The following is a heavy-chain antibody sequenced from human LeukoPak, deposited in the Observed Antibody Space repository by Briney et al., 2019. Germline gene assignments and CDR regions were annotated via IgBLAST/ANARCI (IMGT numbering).Heavy chain of an antibody. V-gene: IGHV1-69*04. J-gene: IGHJ4*02. D-gene: IGHD2-8*01. CDR3: ARDGMRGSFDY. CDR2: IIPILGIA. CDR1: GGTFSSYT. Sequence: GASVKVSCKASGGTFSSYTISWVRQAPGQGLEWMGRIIPILGIANYAQKFQSRVTITADKSTSTAYMELSSLRSEDTAVYYCARDGMRGSFDYWGQGTLVTVSS.